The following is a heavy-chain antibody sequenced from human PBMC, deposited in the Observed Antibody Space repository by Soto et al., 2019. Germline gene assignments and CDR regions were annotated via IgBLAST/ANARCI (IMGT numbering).Heavy chain of an antibody. J-gene: IGHJ5*02. CDR1: GGSISSSSYY. V-gene: IGHV4-39*01. CDR2: IYYSGST. D-gene: IGHD5-18*01. Sequence: SETLSLTCTVSGGSISSSSYYWGWIRQPPGKGLEWIGSIYYSGSTYYNPSLKSRVTISVDTSKNQFSLKLSSVTAADTAVYYCAGAKGFTAMVEGVDPWGQGTLVTVSS. CDR3: AGAKGFTAMVEGVDP.